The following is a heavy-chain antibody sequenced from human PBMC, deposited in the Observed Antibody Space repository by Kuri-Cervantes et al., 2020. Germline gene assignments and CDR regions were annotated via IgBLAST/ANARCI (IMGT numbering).Heavy chain of an antibody. Sequence: SVKVSCKASGGTFSSYAISWVRQAPGQGLEWMGGIIPIFGTANYAQKFQGRVTITADESTSTAYMELSSLRSEDTAVYYCARGDSGYDFFHYFDYWGQGTLVTVSS. J-gene: IGHJ4*02. CDR1: GGTFSSYA. D-gene: IGHD5-12*01. CDR3: ARGDSGYDFFHYFDY. V-gene: IGHV1-69*13. CDR2: IIPIFGTA.